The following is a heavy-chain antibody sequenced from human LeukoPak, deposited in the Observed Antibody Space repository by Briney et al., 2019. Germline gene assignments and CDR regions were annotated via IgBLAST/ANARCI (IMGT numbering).Heavy chain of an antibody. CDR3: ARDGARPLLSYYYDSYFGFSDY. Sequence: GGSLRLSCAASGFTFSSYWMHWVRQAPGKGLEWVSSISSSSSYIYYADSVKGRFTISRDNAKNSLYLQMNSLRAEDTAVYYCARDGARPLLSYYYDSYFGFSDYWGQGTLVTVSS. CDR1: GFTFSSYW. D-gene: IGHD3-22*01. V-gene: IGHV3-21*01. J-gene: IGHJ4*02. CDR2: ISSSSSYI.